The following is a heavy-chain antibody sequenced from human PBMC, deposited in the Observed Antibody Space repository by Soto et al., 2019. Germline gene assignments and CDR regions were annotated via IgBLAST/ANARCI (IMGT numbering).Heavy chain of an antibody. V-gene: IGHV1-3*05. D-gene: IGHD6-19*01. Sequence: QVQLVQSGAEEKKPGASVKVSCKASGYTFTSYAMHWVRQAPGQRLEWMGWINAGNGNTKYSQKFQGRVTITRDTSASTAYMGLSSLRSEDTAVYYCASAVAVPADFDYWGQGTLVTVSS. CDR2: INAGNGNT. CDR3: ASAVAVPADFDY. CDR1: GYTFTSYA. J-gene: IGHJ4*02.